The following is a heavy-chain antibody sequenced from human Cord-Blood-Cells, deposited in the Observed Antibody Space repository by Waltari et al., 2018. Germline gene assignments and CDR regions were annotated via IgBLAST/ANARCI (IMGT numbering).Heavy chain of an antibody. CDR2: ISPIFVTA. Sequence: VQLVQSGAEVKKPGSSVKVSCKASGGTFSSYDISWVRPAAGQGLEWRGGISPIFVTANNEQKIQGRGTITSDEATRTADMELSSLRSDDTAVYYCARGRGMATNIYYYYMDVWGKGTTVTVSS. CDR1: GGTFSSYD. J-gene: IGHJ6*03. D-gene: IGHD5-12*01. V-gene: IGHV1-69*01. CDR3: ARGRGMATNIYYYYMDV.